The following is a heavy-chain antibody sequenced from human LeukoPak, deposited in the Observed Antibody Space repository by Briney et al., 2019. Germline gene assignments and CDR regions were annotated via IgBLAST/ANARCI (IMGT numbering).Heavy chain of an antibody. D-gene: IGHD4-17*01. CDR2: FDPEDGET. Sequence: GASVKVSCKVSGYTLTELSMHWVRQAPGKGLEWMGGFDPEDGETIYAQKFQGRVTMTEDTSTDTAYMELSSLRSEDTAVYYCVTDPPTTVTTSGTGYWGQGTLVTVSS. CDR1: GYTLTELS. V-gene: IGHV1-24*01. J-gene: IGHJ4*02. CDR3: VTDPPTTVTTSGTGY.